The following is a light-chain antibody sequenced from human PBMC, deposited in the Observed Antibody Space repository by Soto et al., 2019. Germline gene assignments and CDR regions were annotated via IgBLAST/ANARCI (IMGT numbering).Light chain of an antibody. CDR1: QSVSSSY. CDR3: QQYGSSWT. V-gene: IGKV3-20*01. CDR2: GAS. Sequence: EIVLTQSPGTLSLSPGERATLSCRASQSVSSSYLAWYQQKPGQAPSLLIYGASSRATGIPDRFSGSGSGTDFTLTISILEPEDFAVYYCQQYGSSWTFGQGNKVEI. J-gene: IGKJ1*01.